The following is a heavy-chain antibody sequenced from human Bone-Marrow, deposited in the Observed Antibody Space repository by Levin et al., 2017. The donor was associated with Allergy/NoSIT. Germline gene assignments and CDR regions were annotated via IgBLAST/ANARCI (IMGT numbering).Heavy chain of an antibody. D-gene: IGHD6-19*01. J-gene: IGHJ2*01. CDR3: TKDDAWAGVRNTGYWYFEL. Sequence: GESLKISCVASGFTFSSHAMNWVRQAPGKGLEWVSGISPSGGSRHYADSVKGRFTISRDISKNTLYLQMNSLRAEDTAVYYCTKDDAWAGVRNTGYWYFELWGRGTLVTVSS. CDR1: GFTFSSHA. V-gene: IGHV3-23*01. CDR2: ISPSGGSR.